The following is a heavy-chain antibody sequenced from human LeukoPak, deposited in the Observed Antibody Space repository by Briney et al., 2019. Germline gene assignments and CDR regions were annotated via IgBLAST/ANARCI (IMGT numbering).Heavy chain of an antibody. CDR2: ISSSSSYI. CDR1: GFTFDDYV. J-gene: IGHJ4*02. D-gene: IGHD6-13*01. CDR3: ARGPIAAAGTDFDY. Sequence: GGSLRLSCAASGFTFDDYVMSWVRQAPGKGLEWVSSISSSSSYIYYADSVKGRFTISRDNAKNSLYLQMNSLRAEDTAVYYCARGPIAAAGTDFDYWGQGTLVTVSS. V-gene: IGHV3-21*01.